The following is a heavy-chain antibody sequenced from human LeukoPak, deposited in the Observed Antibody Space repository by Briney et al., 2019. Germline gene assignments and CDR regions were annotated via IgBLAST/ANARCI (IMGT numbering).Heavy chain of an antibody. CDR1: GFTFSSYA. CDR3: ARRAVTTRAVDY. J-gene: IGHJ4*02. D-gene: IGHD4-17*01. V-gene: IGHV3-30-3*01. CDR2: ISYDGSNK. Sequence: GRSLRLSCAASGFTFSSYAMHWVCQAPGKGLEWVAVISYDGSNKYYADSVKGRFTISRDNSKNTLYLQMNSLRAEDTAVYYCARRAVTTRAVDYWGQGTLVTVSS.